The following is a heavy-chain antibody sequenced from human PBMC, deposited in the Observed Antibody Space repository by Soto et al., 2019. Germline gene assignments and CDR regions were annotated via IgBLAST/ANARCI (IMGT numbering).Heavy chain of an antibody. CDR2: IYHSGT. CDR1: GDSISSGGYS. J-gene: IGHJ4*02. Sequence: QLQLQESGSGLVKPSQTLSLTCAVSGDSISSGGYSWSWIRQPPGKGLEWIGYIYHSGTYYNPSLKSRVTISVDRSKNQFSLKLSSVTAAYTAVYYCASISSRYCSGGTCYRPIDYWGQGTLVTVSS. D-gene: IGHD2-15*01. CDR3: ASISSRYCSGGTCYRPIDY. V-gene: IGHV4-30-2*01.